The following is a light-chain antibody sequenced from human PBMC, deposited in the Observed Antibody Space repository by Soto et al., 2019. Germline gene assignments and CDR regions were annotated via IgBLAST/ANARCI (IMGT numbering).Light chain of an antibody. CDR1: SSDIGTYDY. CDR2: EVS. V-gene: IGLV2-23*02. CDR3: CSYAGGRTWV. J-gene: IGLJ3*02. Sequence: QSALTQPPSASGSPGQSVTISCTGTSSDIGTYDYVSWYQHLPDKAPKLIIYEVSKRPSGVSNRFSGSKSGDTASLTISGLQAEDEADYYCCSYAGGRTWVFGGGTKLTVL.